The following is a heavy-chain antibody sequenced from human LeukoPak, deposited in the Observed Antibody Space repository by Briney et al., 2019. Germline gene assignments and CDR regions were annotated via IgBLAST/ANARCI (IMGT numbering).Heavy chain of an antibody. V-gene: IGHV3-23*01. CDR3: STSPSFGSSWYQFNY. J-gene: IGHJ4*02. CDR2: ISGRDGRT. D-gene: IGHD6-13*01. CDR1: GLTFYTYA. Sequence: PGGSLRLSCAVSGLTFYTYAMSWVRQAPGKGLEWVSAISGRDGRTYYSDSVKGWFTISRDNSQNTLYLQMNTLRAEDTAVYYCSTSPSFGSSWYQFNYWGQGALVIVSS.